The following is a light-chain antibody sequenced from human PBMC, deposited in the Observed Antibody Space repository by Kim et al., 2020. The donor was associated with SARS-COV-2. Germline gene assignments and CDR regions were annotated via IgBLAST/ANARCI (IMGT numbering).Light chain of an antibody. CDR2: GKN. J-gene: IGLJ1*01. V-gene: IGLV3-19*01. CDR3: NSRDSSGNHPDV. CDR1: SLRSYY. Sequence: SSELTQDPAVSVALGQTFRITCQGDSLRSYYASWYQQKPGQAPVLVIYGKNNRPSGIPDRFSGSSSGNTASLTITGAQAEDEADYYCNSRDSSGNHPDVFGTRTKVTVL.